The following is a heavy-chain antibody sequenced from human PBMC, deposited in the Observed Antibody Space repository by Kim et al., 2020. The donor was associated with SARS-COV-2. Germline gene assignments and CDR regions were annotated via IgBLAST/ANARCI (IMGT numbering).Heavy chain of an antibody. CDR3: ARESTYYDFWSGRGAMDV. CDR1: GGSISSYY. Sequence: SETLSLTCTVSGGSISSYYWSWIRQPPGKGLEWIGYIYYSGSTNYNPSLKSRVTISVDTSKNQFSLKLSSVTAADTAVYYCARESTYYDFWSGRGAMDVWGQGTTVTVSS. D-gene: IGHD3-3*01. CDR2: IYYSGST. J-gene: IGHJ6*02. V-gene: IGHV4-59*01.